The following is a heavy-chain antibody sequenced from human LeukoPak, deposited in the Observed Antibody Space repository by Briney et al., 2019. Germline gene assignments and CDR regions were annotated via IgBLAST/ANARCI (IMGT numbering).Heavy chain of an antibody. Sequence: GGSLRLSCAASGFTFSSYGMHWVRQAPGKGPEWVAFTRFDDSYKAYGDSVKGRFTISRDNSKNTLYLQMDSLRSDDTAVYYCAKSSAGITWFDPWGQGTLVTVSS. D-gene: IGHD1-1*01. CDR3: AKSSAGITWFDP. V-gene: IGHV3-30*02. J-gene: IGHJ5*02. CDR2: TRFDDSYK. CDR1: GFTFSSYG.